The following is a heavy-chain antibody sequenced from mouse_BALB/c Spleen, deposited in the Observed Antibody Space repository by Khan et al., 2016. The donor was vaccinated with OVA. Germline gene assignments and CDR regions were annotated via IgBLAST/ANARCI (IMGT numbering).Heavy chain of an antibody. V-gene: IGHV9-3-1*01. Sequence: QIQLVQSGPELKQPGETVKISCKASGYTFPNYVMNWVKQSPGKGLKWMGWINTYTGEPTYADDFLGRFAFSLETSVSTAYLQLNSLKYEDTATYFCTRFHGGYWGQGTTLTVSS. CDR3: TRFHGGY. CDR2: INTYTGEP. J-gene: IGHJ2*01. CDR1: GYTFPNYV.